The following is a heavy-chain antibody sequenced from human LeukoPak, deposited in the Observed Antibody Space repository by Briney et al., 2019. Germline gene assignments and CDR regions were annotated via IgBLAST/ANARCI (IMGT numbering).Heavy chain of an antibody. J-gene: IGHJ4*02. CDR3: ARLGYGDRGY. Sequence: ASVKVSFKASGYTFTTYYIHWVRQAPGQGLEWMGIINPSGGSTNYAQKFQGRVTMTRDTSTSTVYMELSSLRSEDTALYYCARLGYGDRGYWGQGTLVTVSS. CDR2: INPSGGST. V-gene: IGHV1-46*01. D-gene: IGHD4/OR15-4a*01. CDR1: GYTFTTYY.